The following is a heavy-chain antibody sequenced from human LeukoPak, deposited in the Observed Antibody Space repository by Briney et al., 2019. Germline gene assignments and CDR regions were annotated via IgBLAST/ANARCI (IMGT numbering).Heavy chain of an antibody. V-gene: IGHV3-66*01. CDR2: IYSGGNT. J-gene: IGHJ4*02. CDR1: GFTVNSNY. CDR3: ARGITIFGVVR. D-gene: IGHD3-3*01. Sequence: GGSLRLSCATSGFTVNSNYMTWVRQPPGKGLEWVSVIYSGGNTFYADSVKGRFTISRDNSKNTLFLQMNSLRAADTAVYYCARGITIFGVVRWGQGTLVTVSS.